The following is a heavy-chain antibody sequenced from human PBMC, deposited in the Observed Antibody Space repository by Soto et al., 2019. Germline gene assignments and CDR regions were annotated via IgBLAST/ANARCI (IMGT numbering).Heavy chain of an antibody. CDR1: GFTFSDYA. CDR2: VSHDGRNT. CDR3: AKGGRQWLVTSDFNY. Sequence: VQLVESGGGVVQPGRSLRLSCAASGFTFSDYAMHWVRQAPGKGLEWVAVVSHDGRNTHYADSVKGRFTISSDSSKNSVSLAMTSLRAEYTAVYYCAKGGRQWLVTSDFNYWGQGALVSVSS. V-gene: IGHV3-30*18. D-gene: IGHD6-19*01. J-gene: IGHJ4*02.